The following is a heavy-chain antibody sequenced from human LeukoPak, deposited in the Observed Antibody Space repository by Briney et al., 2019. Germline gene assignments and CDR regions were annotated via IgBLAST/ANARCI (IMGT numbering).Heavy chain of an antibody. D-gene: IGHD6-6*01. J-gene: IGHJ4*02. CDR1: GFTFSSYE. CDR2: ISSSGSII. CDR3: ARVHEYSSSSGGFDY. Sequence: GGSLRLSCAASGFTFSSYEMNCVRQAPGKGLEWVSYISSSGSIIYYTDSVKSRFTISRDNAKNSLYLQMDSLRAEDTALYYCARVHEYSSSSGGFDYWGQGTLVTVSS. V-gene: IGHV3-48*03.